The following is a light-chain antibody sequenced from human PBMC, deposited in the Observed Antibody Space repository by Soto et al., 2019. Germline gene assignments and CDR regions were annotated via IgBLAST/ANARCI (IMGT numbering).Light chain of an antibody. V-gene: IGKV1-5*03. CDR1: QSISSW. CDR2: KAS. J-gene: IGKJ2*01. CDR3: QQYNVYYT. Sequence: DIQMTQSPSTLSASVGDRVTITCRASQSISSWLAWYQQKPGKAPKILVNKASSLESGVPSRFSGSGSGTEFTLTIISLQPDDFATYYCQQYNVYYTFGQGTKLEIK.